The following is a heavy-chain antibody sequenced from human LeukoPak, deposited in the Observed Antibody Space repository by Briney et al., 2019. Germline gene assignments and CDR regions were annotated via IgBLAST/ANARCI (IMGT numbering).Heavy chain of an antibody. Sequence: SETLSLTCTVSGGSISSSSYYWGWIRQPPGKGLEWIGEINHSGSTNYNPSLKSRVTISVDTSKNQFSLKLSSVTAADTAVYYCARGLSWGQGTLVTVSS. CDR2: INHSGST. CDR1: GGSISSSSYY. J-gene: IGHJ5*02. V-gene: IGHV4-39*07. CDR3: ARGLS.